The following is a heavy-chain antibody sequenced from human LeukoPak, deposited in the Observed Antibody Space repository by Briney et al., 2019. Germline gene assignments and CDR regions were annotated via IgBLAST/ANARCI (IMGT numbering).Heavy chain of an antibody. CDR3: ARAPSEIGGYYPEYFRH. CDR2: IKSDGTT. CDR1: GFTFSSYW. Sequence: GGSLRLSCAASGFTFSSYWMHWVRQAPGKGLMWVSRIKSDGTTNYADSVKGRFTISRDNAKNTVSLQMNSLRAEDTGVYYCARAPSEIGGYYPEYFRHWGQGTLVTVSS. J-gene: IGHJ1*01. V-gene: IGHV3-74*01. D-gene: IGHD3-22*01.